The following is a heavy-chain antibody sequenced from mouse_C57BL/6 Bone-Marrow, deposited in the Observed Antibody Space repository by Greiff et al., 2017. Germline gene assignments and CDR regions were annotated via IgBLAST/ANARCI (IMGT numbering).Heavy chain of an antibody. V-gene: IGHV1-64*01. CDR3: ARSYDYDDYTMDY. D-gene: IGHD2-4*01. CDR1: GYTFTNYW. CDR2: MHPNGGSP. Sequence: VQLQQPGAELVKPGASVKLSCKASGYTFTNYWMHWVKQRPGQGLEWIGMMHPNGGSPDYNEKFKSEATLSVDKSSRTAYMELSSLTSEDSAVYYCARSYDYDDYTMDYWGQGTSVNVSS. J-gene: IGHJ4*01.